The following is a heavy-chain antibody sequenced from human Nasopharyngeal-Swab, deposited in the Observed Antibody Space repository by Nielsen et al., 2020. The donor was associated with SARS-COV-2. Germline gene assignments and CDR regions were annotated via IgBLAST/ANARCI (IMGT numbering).Heavy chain of an antibody. CDR2: FHPEDGET. CDR3: ATGKQWLVQWFDP. D-gene: IGHD6-19*01. CDR1: GYTLTELS. V-gene: IGHV1-24*01. Sequence: ASVKVSCQFSGYTLTELSIHWVRQAPGKGLDWMGGFHPEDGETIYAQKFQGRVTMTEDTSTDTAYMELSSLRSEDTAVYYCATGKQWLVQWFDPWGQGTRVTVSS. J-gene: IGHJ5*02.